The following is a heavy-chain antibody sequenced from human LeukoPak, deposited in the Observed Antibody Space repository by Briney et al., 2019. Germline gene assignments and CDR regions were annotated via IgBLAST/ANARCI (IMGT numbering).Heavy chain of an antibody. V-gene: IGHV5-51*01. CDR1: GYSFTSYW. CDR3: ARRVKAGGAYYDILTGPFDY. D-gene: IGHD3-9*01. Sequence: GESLKISCKGSGYSFTSYWIGWVRQMPGKGLEWMGIIYPGDSDTRYSPSFQGQVTISADKSISTAYLQWSSLKASDTAMYYCARRVKAGGAYYDILTGPFDYWGQGTPVTVSS. J-gene: IGHJ4*02. CDR2: IYPGDSDT.